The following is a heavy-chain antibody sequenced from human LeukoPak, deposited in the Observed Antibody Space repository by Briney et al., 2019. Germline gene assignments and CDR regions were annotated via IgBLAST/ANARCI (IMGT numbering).Heavy chain of an antibody. D-gene: IGHD2-2*02. J-gene: IGHJ4*02. CDR2: INHSGSA. Sequence: SKTLSLSCAVYGGSFSDYYWTWIRQPPGKGLEWIGDINHSGSANYNPSLTSRVTISVDRSRNQFSLKLSSVTAADTAVYYCARVVAAIRFDYWGQGTLVTVSS. V-gene: IGHV4-34*01. CDR1: GGSFSDYY. CDR3: ARVVAAIRFDY.